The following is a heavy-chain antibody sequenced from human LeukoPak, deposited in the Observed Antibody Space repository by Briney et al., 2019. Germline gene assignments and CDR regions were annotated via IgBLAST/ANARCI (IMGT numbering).Heavy chain of an antibody. CDR1: GFXVSSNY. D-gene: IGHD3-22*01. J-gene: IGHJ4*02. CDR2: IYSGGST. V-gene: IGHV3-53*01. CDR3: ARAYSDSSGYDY. Sequence: GGSLRLSCAASGFXVSSNYMSWVREAPGKGLEWVSVIYSGGSTYYADSVKGRFTISRDSSKNTLYLQMNSLRDEDTAVYYCARAYSDSSGYDYWGQGTLVTVSS.